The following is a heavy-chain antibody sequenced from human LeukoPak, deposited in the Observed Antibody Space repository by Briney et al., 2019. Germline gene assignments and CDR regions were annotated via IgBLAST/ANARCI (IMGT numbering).Heavy chain of an antibody. CDR2: INHSGST. J-gene: IGHJ5*02. CDR1: GGSFSDYY. V-gene: IGHV4-34*01. CDR3: AGPPKCLNNPPNSFTS. Sequence: SETLSLTCAVFGGSFSDYYWSWIRQPPGKGLEWIGEINHSGSTNYNPSLKSRVTTSIDTSKNQFSLKLTSVTAADTAVYFFAGPPKCLNNPPNSFTSWGKGPLVPV. D-gene: IGHD1/OR15-1a*01.